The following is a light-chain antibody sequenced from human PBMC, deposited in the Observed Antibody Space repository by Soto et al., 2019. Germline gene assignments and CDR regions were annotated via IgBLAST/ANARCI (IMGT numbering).Light chain of an antibody. V-gene: IGKV1-5*03. Sequence: DIQMTQSPATVSATVGDRVTITCLASQSISSWLAWYQQKPGKAPKLLIYKASSLESGVPSRFSGSGSGTEFTLTISSLQPDDFATYFCQQYNSYPVTFGQGTRLEI. J-gene: IGKJ5*01. CDR1: QSISSW. CDR2: KAS. CDR3: QQYNSYPVT.